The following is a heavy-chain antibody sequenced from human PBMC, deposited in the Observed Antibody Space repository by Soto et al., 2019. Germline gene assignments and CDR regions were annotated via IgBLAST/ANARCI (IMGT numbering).Heavy chain of an antibody. V-gene: IGHV1-24*01. D-gene: IGHD6-13*01. CDR1: GYTLTELS. Sequence: ASVKVSCTVSGYTLTELSMHWVRQAPGKGLEWMGGFDPEDGETIYAQKFQGRVTMTEDTSTDTAYMELSSLRSEDTAVYYCATPFSSSSWYAGWGQGTLVTVSS. J-gene: IGHJ4*02. CDR3: ATPFSSSSWYAG. CDR2: FDPEDGET.